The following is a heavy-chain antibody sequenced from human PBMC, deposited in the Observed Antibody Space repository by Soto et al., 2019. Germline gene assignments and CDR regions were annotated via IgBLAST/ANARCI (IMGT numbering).Heavy chain of an antibody. V-gene: IGHV3-21*01. CDR3: ASTIPSAARYSGSYQHDY. CDR2: ISSSSSYI. J-gene: IGHJ4*02. CDR1: GFTFSSYS. Sequence: PGGSLRLSCAASGFTFSSYSMNWVRQAPGKGLEWVSSISSSSSYIYYADSVKGRFTISRDNAKNSLYLQMNSLRAEDTAVYYCASTIPSAARYSGSYQHDYWGQGTLVTVSS. D-gene: IGHD1-26*01.